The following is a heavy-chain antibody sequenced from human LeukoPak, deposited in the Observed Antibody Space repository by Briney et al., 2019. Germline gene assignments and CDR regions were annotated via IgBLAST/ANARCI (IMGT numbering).Heavy chain of an antibody. J-gene: IGHJ4*02. CDR2: ISGSGGST. CDR3: ARVLGGSGSYSYFDY. V-gene: IGHV3-23*01. D-gene: IGHD3-10*01. CDR1: GFTFSSYG. Sequence: GGTLRLSCAASGFTFSSYGMSWVRQAPGKGLEWVSAISGSGGSTYYADSVKGRFTISRDNARNSLYLQMNSLRAEDTAVYYCARVLGGSGSYSYFDYWGQGTLVTVSS.